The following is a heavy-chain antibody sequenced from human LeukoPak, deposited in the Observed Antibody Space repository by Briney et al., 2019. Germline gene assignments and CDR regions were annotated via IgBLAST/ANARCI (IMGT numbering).Heavy chain of an antibody. Sequence: SVKVSCKASGGTFSSYAISWVRQAPGQGLEWMGGIIPIFGTANYAQKFQGRVTITADESTSTAYMELSSLRPEDTAVYYCAIWATYYYDSGWGQGTLVTVSS. CDR1: GGTFSSYA. V-gene: IGHV1-69*13. CDR2: IIPIFGTA. D-gene: IGHD3-22*01. J-gene: IGHJ4*02. CDR3: AIWATYYYDSG.